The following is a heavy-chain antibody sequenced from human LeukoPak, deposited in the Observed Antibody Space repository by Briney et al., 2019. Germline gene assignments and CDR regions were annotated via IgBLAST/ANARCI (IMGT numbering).Heavy chain of an antibody. CDR3: ARGGIATPGVGGYFDY. CDR2: ISHSGST. CDR1: GGSFRGYY. D-gene: IGHD6-13*01. Sequence: SETLSLTCAVYGGSFRGYYWSWIRQPPGKGLEWIGEISHSGSTNHNPSLKSRVTISEDTSKSQFSLKLSALTAADTALYYCARGGIATPGVGGYFDYWGQGIFVTVSS. J-gene: IGHJ4*02. V-gene: IGHV4-34*01.